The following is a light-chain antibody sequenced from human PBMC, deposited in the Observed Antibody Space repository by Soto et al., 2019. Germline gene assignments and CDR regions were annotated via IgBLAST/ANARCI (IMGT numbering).Light chain of an antibody. CDR3: HHYDRSVWT. CDR1: QSVSCNN. CDR2: AAS. V-gene: IGKV3-20*01. J-gene: IGKJ1*01. Sequence: EIVLTQSPGTLSLSPGERVTLSCRASQSVSCNNLDWYQQIPGQSPRLLIYAASSRATGIPDRFSGSGSGTDFILTISRLEPEDFAEYYCHHYDRSVWTFDQGTKVEIK.